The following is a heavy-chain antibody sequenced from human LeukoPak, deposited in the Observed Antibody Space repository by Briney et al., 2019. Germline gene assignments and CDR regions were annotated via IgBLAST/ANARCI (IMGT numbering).Heavy chain of an antibody. CDR1: GESFSGYY. J-gene: IGHJ4*02. CDR3: ARLGWDYYDSSGYYFY. V-gene: IGHV4-59*08. CDR2: IYYSGRT. D-gene: IGHD3-22*01. Sequence: SETLSLTCAVYGESFSGYYWSWIRQPPGKGLEWIGYIYYSGRTDYNPSLKSRVTISVDTSKSQFSLKLSSVTAADTAVYYCARLGWDYYDSSGYYFYWGQGTLVTVSS.